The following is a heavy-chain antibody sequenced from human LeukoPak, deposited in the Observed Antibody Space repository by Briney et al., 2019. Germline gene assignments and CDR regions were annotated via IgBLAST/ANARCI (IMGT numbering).Heavy chain of an antibody. CDR2: INTDTGKP. V-gene: IGHV7-4-1*02. J-gene: IGHJ4*02. CDR3: ARVQGYCSGYICHFDY. Sequence: ASLKVSCKASVYTFTSYAMYWVRQAPGQRLEWMGWINTDTGKPTFAQGFTGRFVFSLDTSVSTPYLQISSLQAAATALYSCARVQGYCSGYICHFDYWGQGTLVTVSS. CDR1: VYTFTSYA. D-gene: IGHD2-15*01.